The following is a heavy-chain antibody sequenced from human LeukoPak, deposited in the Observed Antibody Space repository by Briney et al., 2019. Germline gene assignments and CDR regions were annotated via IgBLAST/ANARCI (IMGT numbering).Heavy chain of an antibody. Sequence: GGSLRLSCAASGFTFSSDGMHWVRQAPGKGLEWVAVIWYDGSNKYYADSVKGRFTISRDNSKNTLYLQMNSLRAEDTAGYYCARVRYSSSSDKYFDYWGQGTLVTVSS. J-gene: IGHJ4*02. CDR2: IWYDGSNK. CDR3: ARVRYSSSSDKYFDY. D-gene: IGHD6-6*01. V-gene: IGHV3-33*01. CDR1: GFTFSSDG.